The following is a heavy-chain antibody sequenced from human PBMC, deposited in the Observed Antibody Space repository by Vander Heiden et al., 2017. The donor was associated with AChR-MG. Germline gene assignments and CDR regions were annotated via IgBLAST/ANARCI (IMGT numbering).Heavy chain of an antibody. CDR2: INHSGST. D-gene: IGHD6-13*01. J-gene: IGHJ6*02. CDR3: ARELAAADNYYYYYGMDV. Sequence: QVQLQQWGAGLLKPSETLSLTCAVYGGSFSGYYWSWIRQPPGKGLEWIGEINHSGSTNYNPSLKRRVTISVDTSKNQFSLKLSSVTAADTAVYYCARELAAADNYYYYYGMDVWGQGTTVTVSS. V-gene: IGHV4-34*01. CDR1: GGSFSGYY.